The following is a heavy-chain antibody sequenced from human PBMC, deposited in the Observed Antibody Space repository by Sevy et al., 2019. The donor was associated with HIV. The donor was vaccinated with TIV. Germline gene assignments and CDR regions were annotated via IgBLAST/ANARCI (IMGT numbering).Heavy chain of an antibody. CDR2: IYPGDSDT. D-gene: IGHD3-10*01. J-gene: IGHJ3*02. Sequence: GESLKISCKGSGYNFTSYWIGWVRQMPGKGLEWMGIIYPGDSDTRYSPSFQGQVTISADKSISTADLQWSSLKASDTAMYYCASPNYGSGSYHGDAFDIWGQGTMVTVSS. CDR1: GYNFTSYW. V-gene: IGHV5-51*01. CDR3: ASPNYGSGSYHGDAFDI.